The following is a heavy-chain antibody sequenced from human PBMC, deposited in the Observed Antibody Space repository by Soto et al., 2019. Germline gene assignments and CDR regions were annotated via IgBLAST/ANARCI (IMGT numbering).Heavy chain of an antibody. Sequence: PGGSLRLSCAASGFTFSSYGMHWVRQAPGKGLEWVAVISYDGSNKYYADSVKGRFTIYRDNSKNTLYLQMDSLRADDTAVYYCAKCGGLGTPQGISSVYCPIDYWGQGALVAVSS. CDR3: AKCGGLGTPQGISSVYCPIDY. J-gene: IGHJ4*02. CDR1: GFTFSSYG. V-gene: IGHV3-30*18. D-gene: IGHD3-22*01. CDR2: ISYDGSNK.